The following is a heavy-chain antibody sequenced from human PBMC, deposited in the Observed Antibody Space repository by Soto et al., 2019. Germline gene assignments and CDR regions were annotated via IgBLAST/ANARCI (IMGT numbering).Heavy chain of an antibody. CDR1: GFTFSSDW. D-gene: IGHD6-19*01. CDR2: INTDGSDT. J-gene: IGHJ4*02. CDR3: ARERGSGWTFDY. V-gene: IGHV3-74*01. Sequence: GGSLRLSCAASGFTFSSDWMHWVRQAPGKGLVWVSRINTDGSDTSYADSVKGRFTISRDNAKNMLYLQMNSLRAEDTAVYYCARERGSGWTFDYWGQGTLVTVSS.